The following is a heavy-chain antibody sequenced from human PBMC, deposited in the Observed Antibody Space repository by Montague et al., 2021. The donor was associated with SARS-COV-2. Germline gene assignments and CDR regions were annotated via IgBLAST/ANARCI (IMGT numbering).Heavy chain of an antibody. CDR1: VSSNRGAD. Sequence: SETLSLTCSRLVSSNRGADWKSTRQHPRHQKDSYADIYLKKNTNYNPSLKSRVTISVDTSKNQFSLKLSSVTAADTAVYYCARVKRGYYYGLGVSAHFDYGGKEPWSTSPQ. CDR2: IYLKKNT. CDR3: ARVKRGYYYGLGVSAHFDY. V-gene: IGHV4-59*01. J-gene: IGHJ4*01. D-gene: IGHD3-10*01.